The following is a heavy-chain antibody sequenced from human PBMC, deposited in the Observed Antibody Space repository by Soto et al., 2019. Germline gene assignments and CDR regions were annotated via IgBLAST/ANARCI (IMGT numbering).Heavy chain of an antibody. Sequence: QVQLVQSGAEVKKPGSSVKVSCKASGGTFNSYAISWVRQAPGQGLEWMGGIIPIFGTANYAQKFQGRVTISADESTSTAYMELSSLRSEDTAVYYCARPRVAKYDFWSGYPTDWFDPWGQGTLVTVSS. V-gene: IGHV1-69*01. D-gene: IGHD3-3*01. J-gene: IGHJ5*02. CDR2: IIPIFGTA. CDR1: GGTFNSYA. CDR3: ARPRVAKYDFWSGYPTDWFDP.